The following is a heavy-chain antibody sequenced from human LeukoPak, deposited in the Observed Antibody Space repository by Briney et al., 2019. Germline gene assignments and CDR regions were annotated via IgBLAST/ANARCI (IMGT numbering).Heavy chain of an antibody. CDR2: FDPEDGET. V-gene: IGHV1-24*01. J-gene: IGHJ5*01. D-gene: IGHD5-12*01. Sequence: ASVKVSCKVSGDTPTELSMHWVRQTPGKGLEWMGGFDPEDGETNYAQKFQGRGTMTEDTSTDTAYMKLSSLSSEDTAVYSCAAKRVATIGLGSWGHGTLVTVSS. CDR3: AAKRVATIGLGS. CDR1: GDTPTELS.